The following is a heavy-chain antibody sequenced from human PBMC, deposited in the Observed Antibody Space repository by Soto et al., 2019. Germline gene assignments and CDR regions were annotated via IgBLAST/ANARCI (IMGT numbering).Heavy chain of an antibody. V-gene: IGHV3-23*01. CDR3: AKTATAPFFDF. J-gene: IGHJ4*02. D-gene: IGHD4-17*01. CDR2: ISGSGGST. CDR1: GFTFSSSA. Sequence: RLSCAASGFTFSSSAMSSVRQAPGKGLEWVSAISGSGGSTYYADSGKGRFTISRDHSKNTLYLQMNSLRAEDTAVYDCAKTATAPFFDFWGQGTMVTLSS.